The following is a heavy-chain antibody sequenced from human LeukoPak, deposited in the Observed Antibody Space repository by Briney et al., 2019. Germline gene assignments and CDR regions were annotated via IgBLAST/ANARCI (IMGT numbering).Heavy chain of an antibody. V-gene: IGHV3-66*01. D-gene: IGHD4-11*01. CDR3: ARVSYSDNNFDY. Sequence: PGGSLRLSCAASGFTVSTNYMTWVRQAPGKGLEWVSVIYSAGSTYYADSVKGRFTISRDNSKNTLYLQMNSLRAEDTAVYYCARVSYSDNNFDYWGQGILVTVSS. CDR2: IYSAGST. CDR1: GFTVSTNY. J-gene: IGHJ4*02.